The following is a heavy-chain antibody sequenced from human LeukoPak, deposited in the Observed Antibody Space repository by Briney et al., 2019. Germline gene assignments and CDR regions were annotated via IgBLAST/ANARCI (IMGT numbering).Heavy chain of an antibody. CDR1: GFTFSSYS. CDR2: IGTRTINI. Sequence: PGGSLRLSCAASGFTFSSYSMESVRQAPGRGLEWVAFIGTRTINIYYADSVKGRFSISRDNAKDSVYLQMNSLRVDETAVYYCARETEPLDYGDSTNLDYWGQGSLVTVSS. V-gene: IGHV3-21*01. CDR3: ARETEPLDYGDSTNLDY. J-gene: IGHJ4*02. D-gene: IGHD4/OR15-4a*01.